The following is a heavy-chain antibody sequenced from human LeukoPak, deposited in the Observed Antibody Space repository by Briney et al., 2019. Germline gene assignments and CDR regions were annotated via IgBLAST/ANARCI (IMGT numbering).Heavy chain of an antibody. CDR1: GESFTGYY. D-gene: IGHD4-23*01. V-gene: IGHV4-34*01. CDR2: IDQSGST. CDR3: ARESAVITLSYYYYYMDV. J-gene: IGHJ6*03. Sequence: SETLSLTCAVYGESFTGYYWSWIRQPPGKGLEWIGEIDQSGSTSYNPSLKSRVTISVDTSNNQFSLKLTSVTAADTAVYYCARESAVITLSYYYYYMDVWGKGTTVTVSS.